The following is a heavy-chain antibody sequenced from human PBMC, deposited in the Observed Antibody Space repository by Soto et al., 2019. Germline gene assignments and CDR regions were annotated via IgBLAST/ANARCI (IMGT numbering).Heavy chain of an antibody. D-gene: IGHD2-15*01. Sequence: SETLSMTCTFSCGSLSPLYWSWIRQPPGKGLEWIGYIYYSGTTNYNASLRSRVTISVDTSKNQFSLNLRSVTAADTAVYYCARGGWSMD. J-gene: IGHJ6*03. V-gene: IGHV4-59*01. CDR1: CGSLSPLY. CDR2: IYYSGTT. CDR3: ARGGWSMD.